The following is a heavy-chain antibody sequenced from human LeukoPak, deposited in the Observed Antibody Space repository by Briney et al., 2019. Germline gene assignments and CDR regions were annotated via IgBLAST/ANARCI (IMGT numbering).Heavy chain of an antibody. V-gene: IGHV3-30*18. CDR1: GFTFSSYG. D-gene: IGHD3-9*01. CDR2: ISYGGSNK. CDR3: AKDHRPVLRYFDWLLSY. J-gene: IGHJ4*02. Sequence: GGSLRLSCAASGFTFSSYGMHWVRQAPGKGLEWVAVISYGGSNKYYADSVKGRFTISRDNSKNTLYLQMNSLRAEDTAVYYCAKDHRPVLRYFDWLLSYWGQGTLVTVSS.